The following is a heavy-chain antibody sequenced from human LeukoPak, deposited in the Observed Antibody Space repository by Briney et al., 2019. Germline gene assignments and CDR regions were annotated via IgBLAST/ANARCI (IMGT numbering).Heavy chain of an antibody. CDR2: INCNTGGT. D-gene: IGHD2-2*01. CDR3: ARDLPSGTLYCSSGTCYYYYGMDI. J-gene: IGHJ6*02. V-gene: IGHV1-2*02. CDR1: GNTFTGYY. Sequence: TSVKVSCKASGNTFTGYYMHWVRQAPGQGLEWMGWINCNTGGTNYAQKFQGRVTMTRDTSINTADMELSRLTSDDTAVYYCARDLPSGTLYCSSGTCYYYYGMDIWGQGTTVTVSS.